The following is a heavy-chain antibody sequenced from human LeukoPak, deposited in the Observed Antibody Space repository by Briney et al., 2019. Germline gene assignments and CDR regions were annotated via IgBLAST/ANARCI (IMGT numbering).Heavy chain of an antibody. CDR3: AKDMGDGYQTVGGDAFDI. V-gene: IGHV3-9*03. J-gene: IGHJ3*02. Sequence: GGSLRLSCAASGFTFDDYAMHWVRQAPGKGLEWVSGISWNSGSIGYADSVKGRFTISRDNAKNSLYLQMNSLRAEDMALYYCAKDMGDGYQTVGGDAFDIWGQGTMVTVSS. CDR2: ISWNSGSI. CDR1: GFTFDDYA. D-gene: IGHD5-24*01.